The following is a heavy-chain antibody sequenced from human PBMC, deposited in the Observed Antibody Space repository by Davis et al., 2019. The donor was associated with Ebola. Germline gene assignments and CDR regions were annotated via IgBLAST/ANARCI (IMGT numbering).Heavy chain of an antibody. CDR2: ISYDGSNK. D-gene: IGHD3-3*01. CDR3: AKDRSRGVLRFLEWDY. Sequence: GESLKISCAASGFTFSSYGMHWVRQAPGKGLEWVAVISYDGSNKYYADSVKGRFTISRDNSKNTLYLQMNSLRAEDTAVYYCAKDRSRGVLRFLEWDYWGQGTLVTVSS. J-gene: IGHJ4*02. V-gene: IGHV3-30*18. CDR1: GFTFSSYG.